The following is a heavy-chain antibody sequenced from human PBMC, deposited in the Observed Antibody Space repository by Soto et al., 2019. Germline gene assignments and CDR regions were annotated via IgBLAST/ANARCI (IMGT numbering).Heavy chain of an antibody. Sequence: QVQLVESGGGVVQPGRSLRLSCAASGFTFSSYAIHWVRQAPGKGLEWVALISYDGSNKYYADSVKGRFTIPRDNSKNTLYLQMNRFRAEHTAVYYCARHKRDLRFLEWSYYFDYWGQGTLVTVSS. J-gene: IGHJ4*02. CDR3: ARHKRDLRFLEWSYYFDY. CDR1: GFTFSSYA. D-gene: IGHD3-3*01. V-gene: IGHV3-30-3*01. CDR2: ISYDGSNK.